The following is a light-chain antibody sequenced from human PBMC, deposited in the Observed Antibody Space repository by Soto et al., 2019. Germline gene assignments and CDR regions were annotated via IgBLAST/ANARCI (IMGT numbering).Light chain of an antibody. J-gene: IGLJ3*02. CDR2: QND. CDR1: TSNIGTNY. CDR3: AGWDERLRGV. Sequence: QSVLTQPPSVSGTPGQAVIISCSGGTSNIGTNYVYWFQQFPGTAPKLLIYQNDQRPSGVPERFSGSKSGTSASLAINGLRPEEEADYYCAGWDERLRGVFGGGTKVTVL. V-gene: IGLV1-47*01.